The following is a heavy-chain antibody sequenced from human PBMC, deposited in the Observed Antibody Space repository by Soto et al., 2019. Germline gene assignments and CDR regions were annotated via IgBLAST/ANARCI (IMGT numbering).Heavy chain of an antibody. CDR2: IYYTGTS. J-gene: IGHJ4*02. V-gene: IGHV4-39*01. CDR3: TRHATGVVVPGAIRN. Sequence: SEPLSLTCAVSGGSISSSSYYWDGIRQPPGKGLEWIGTIYYTGTSNYNPSLNSRVTISVDTSKNQFALNLSSVTAADTAVYYCTRHATGVVVPGAIRNWGQRSLVTVS. CDR1: GGSISSSSYY. D-gene: IGHD2-15*01.